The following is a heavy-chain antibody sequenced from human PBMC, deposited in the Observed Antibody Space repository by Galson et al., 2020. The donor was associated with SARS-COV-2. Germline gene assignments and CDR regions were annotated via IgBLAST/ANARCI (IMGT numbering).Heavy chain of an antibody. CDR2: ISYDGSNK. CDR3: AKSHSGSYYDAFDI. Sequence: GESPKISCAASGFTFSSYGMHWVRQAPGKGLEWVAVISYDGSNKYYADSVKGRFTISRDNSKNTLYLQMNSLRAEDTAVYYCAKSHSGSYYDAFDIWGQGTMVTVSS. CDR1: GFTFSSYG. V-gene: IGHV3-30*18. D-gene: IGHD1-26*01. J-gene: IGHJ3*02.